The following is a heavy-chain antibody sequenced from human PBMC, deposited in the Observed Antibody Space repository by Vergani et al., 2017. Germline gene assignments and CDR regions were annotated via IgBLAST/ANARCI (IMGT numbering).Heavy chain of an antibody. J-gene: IGHJ4*02. Sequence: EVQLLESGGDLVQPGGSLRLSCAASGLTFSDSAIHWVRQASGKGLEWVGRIRSKANNYATAFAASVEGKFTISRDDSKNTAFLQMNSLKTEDTAVYYCARGGPYYFDYWGQGTLVTVSS. CDR3: ARGGPYYFDY. CDR1: GLTFSDSA. CDR2: IRSKANNYAT. V-gene: IGHV3-73*01.